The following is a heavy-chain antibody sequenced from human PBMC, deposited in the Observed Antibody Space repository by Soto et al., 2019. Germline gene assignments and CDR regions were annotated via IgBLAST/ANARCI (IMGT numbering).Heavy chain of an antibody. Sequence: GGSLRLSCAASGLTVSSSYMSWVRQAPGKGLQWVSVIYSAGSTYYANSVKGRFTISRDISTNMVYLQMSSLTDEDTAVYYCAREVVVPAAPNWFDPWGQGTLVTVSS. CDR2: IYSAGST. CDR1: GLTVSSSY. V-gene: IGHV3-53*01. J-gene: IGHJ5*02. D-gene: IGHD2-2*01. CDR3: AREVVVPAAPNWFDP.